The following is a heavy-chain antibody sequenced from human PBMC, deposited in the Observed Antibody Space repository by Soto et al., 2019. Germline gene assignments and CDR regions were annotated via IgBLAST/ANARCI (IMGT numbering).Heavy chain of an antibody. CDR3: ARIPDHDYSNSGGMDV. V-gene: IGHV3-33*01. D-gene: IGHD4-4*01. CDR1: GFTFSSYG. CDR2: IWYDGSNK. J-gene: IGHJ6*02. Sequence: GGSLRLSCAASGFTFSSYGMHWVRQAPGKGLEWVAVIWYDGSNKYYADSVKGRFTISRDNSKNTLYLQMNSLRAEDTAVYYCARIPDHDYSNSGGMDVWGQGTTVTVSS.